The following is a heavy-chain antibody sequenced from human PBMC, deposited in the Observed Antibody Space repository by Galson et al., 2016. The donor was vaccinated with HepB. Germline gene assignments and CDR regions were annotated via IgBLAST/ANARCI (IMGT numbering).Heavy chain of an antibody. CDR1: GFTLSTYS. J-gene: IGHJ4*02. Sequence: SLRLSCAVSGFTLSTYSTNWVRQAPGKGLEWIAYIRSRSDDRAIFYAGSVKGRFTISGDNADSMYLQMNSLRDEDTVVYYCVRDHNWGFDYWGQGALVTVSS. V-gene: IGHV3-48*02. CDR2: IRSRSDDRAI. D-gene: IGHD7-27*01. CDR3: VRDHNWGFDY.